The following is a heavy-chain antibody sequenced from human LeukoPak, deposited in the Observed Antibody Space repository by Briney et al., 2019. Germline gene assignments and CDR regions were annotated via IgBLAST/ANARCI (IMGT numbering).Heavy chain of an antibody. CDR1: GGTFSSYA. V-gene: IGHV1-69*13. J-gene: IGHJ4*02. CDR2: IIPIFGTA. D-gene: IGHD3-10*01. CDR3: ARGLLRFGELLYFDY. Sequence: SVKVSCKASGGTFSSYAISWVRQAPGQGLEWMGGIIPIFGTANYAQKFQGRVTITADESTSTAYMELSSLGSEDTAVYYCARGLLRFGELLYFDYWGQGTLVTVSS.